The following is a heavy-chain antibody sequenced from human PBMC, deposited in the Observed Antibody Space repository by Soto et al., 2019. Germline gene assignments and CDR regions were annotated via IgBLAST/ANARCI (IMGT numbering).Heavy chain of an antibody. CDR3: AKEEVSYGMDV. J-gene: IGHJ6*02. V-gene: IGHV3-30*18. Sequence: VGSLRLSCAASGFTFSSYGMHWVRQAPGKGLEWVAVISYDGSNKYYADSVKGRFTISRDNSKNTLYLQMNSLRAEDTAVYYCAKEEVSYGMDVWGQGTTVTVSS. CDR1: GFTFSSYG. CDR2: ISYDGSNK.